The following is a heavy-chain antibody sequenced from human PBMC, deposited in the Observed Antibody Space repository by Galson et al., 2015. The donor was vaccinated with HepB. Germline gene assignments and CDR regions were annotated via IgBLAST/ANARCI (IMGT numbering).Heavy chain of an antibody. J-gene: IGHJ3*02. V-gene: IGHV5-51*03. Sequence: QSGAEVKKPGESLKISCKGSGYSFTSYWIGWVRQMPGKGLEWMGIIYPGDSDTRYSPSFQGQVTISADKSISTAYLQWSSLKASDTAMYYCASRTHTYSNYLNDTFDIWGQGTMVTVSS. CDR3: ASRTHTYSNYLNDTFDI. D-gene: IGHD4-11*01. CDR2: IYPGDSDT. CDR1: GYSFTSYW.